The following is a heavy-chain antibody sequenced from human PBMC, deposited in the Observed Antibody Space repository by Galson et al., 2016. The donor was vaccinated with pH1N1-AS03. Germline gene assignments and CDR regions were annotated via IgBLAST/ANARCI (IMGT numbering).Heavy chain of an antibody. D-gene: IGHD6-13*01. CDR1: GFTFGSYG. V-gene: IGHV3-30*18. CDR2: ISYDGGYK. Sequence: SLRLSCAASGFTFGSYGMHWVRQAPGKGLEWVSVISYDGGYKNYADTVKGRFSISRDTSKNTLYLQMNSLRAEDTAVYYCAKDRRAGNWRGSDYWGQGTLVTVSS. J-gene: IGHJ4*02. CDR3: AKDRRAGNWRGSDY.